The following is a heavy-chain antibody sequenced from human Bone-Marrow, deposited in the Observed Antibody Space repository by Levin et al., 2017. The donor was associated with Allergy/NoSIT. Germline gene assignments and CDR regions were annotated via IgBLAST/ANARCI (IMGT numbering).Heavy chain of an antibody. J-gene: IGHJ4*02. D-gene: IGHD6-19*01. Sequence: SETLSLTCAVSGGSISSYWWSWVRQPPGKGLEWIGEIYHSGSTNYNPSLKSRVTISVDKSKNQLSLNLTSVTAADTAVYYCARIKSGAGAVFDYWGQGTLVTVSS. CDR3: ARIKSGAGAVFDY. CDR1: GGSISSYW. V-gene: IGHV4-4*02. CDR2: IYHSGST.